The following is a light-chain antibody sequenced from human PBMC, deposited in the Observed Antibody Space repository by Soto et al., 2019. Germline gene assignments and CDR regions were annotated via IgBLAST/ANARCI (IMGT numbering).Light chain of an antibody. V-gene: IGKV3D-20*02. CDR3: QVRTNWSIA. CDR2: DAS. Sequence: EIALTQSPGTLSLSPGEGASLSCRASQSVGSRFLAWYQQKPGQAPRLLIYDASNRATGIPARFSGTGSGTDFTLTINNLEPEDFAVYYCQVRTNWSIAFGRGTRLEIK. J-gene: IGKJ5*01. CDR1: QSVGSRF.